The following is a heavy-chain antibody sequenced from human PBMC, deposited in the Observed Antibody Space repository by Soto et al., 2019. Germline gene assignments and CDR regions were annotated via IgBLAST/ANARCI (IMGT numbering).Heavy chain of an antibody. CDR3: AKDPNGDYVGAFEI. J-gene: IGHJ3*02. Sequence: EVQLLESGGGLVQPGGSLRLSCAASGFTFSNYAMSWVRQVPGKGLEWVSGISGSGGTTYYTGSVKGRFTISRDHSKNTLSLQMNSLRAEDTALYYCAKDPNGDYVGAFEIWGQGTMVTVSS. CDR2: ISGSGGTT. CDR1: GFTFSNYA. V-gene: IGHV3-23*01. D-gene: IGHD4-17*01.